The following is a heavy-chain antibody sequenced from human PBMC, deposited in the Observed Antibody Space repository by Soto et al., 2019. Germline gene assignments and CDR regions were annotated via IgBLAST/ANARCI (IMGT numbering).Heavy chain of an antibody. D-gene: IGHD1-26*01. J-gene: IGHJ6*03. CDR2: IYSGGST. CDR1: GFTVSSNY. Sequence: GESLRLSCAASGFTVSSNYMSWVRQAPGKGLEWVSVIYSGGSTYYADSVKGRFTISRDNSKNTLYLQMNSLRAEDTAVYYCAREREGYYYYYMDVWGKGTTVTVSS. V-gene: IGHV3-66*01. CDR3: AREREGYYYYYMDV.